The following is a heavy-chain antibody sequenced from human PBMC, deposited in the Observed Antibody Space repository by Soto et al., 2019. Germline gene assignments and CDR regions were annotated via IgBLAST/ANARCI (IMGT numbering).Heavy chain of an antibody. CDR1: GYTFTTYG. CDR2: ISGYNGHT. J-gene: IGHJ6*02. CDR3: ARGGEMPYYYYGLDV. V-gene: IGHV1-18*01. Sequence: QVQLVQSGAEVRRPGASVKVSCKASGYTFTTYGISWVRQAPGQGLEWMGWISGYNGHTKYAQKFQGRVTMTTDTAXXTVYMDLRSLRSDDTAVYYCARGGEMPYYYYGLDVWGQGTTVTVSS. D-gene: IGHD3-16*01.